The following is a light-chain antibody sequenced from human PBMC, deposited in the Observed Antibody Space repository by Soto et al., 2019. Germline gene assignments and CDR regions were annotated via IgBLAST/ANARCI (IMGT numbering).Light chain of an antibody. Sequence: EIVLTHSPGTLSMSPWEIVVLSCRASQSVSKSFVAWYQQKPVQAPRLLIYGALSRATSIPDRFSGSGYGTDFTLTISRLEPEDFAVYYCQQYGSSPLITFGQGTRLEIK. J-gene: IGKJ5*01. V-gene: IGKV3-20*01. CDR1: QSVSKSF. CDR3: QQYGSSPLIT. CDR2: GAL.